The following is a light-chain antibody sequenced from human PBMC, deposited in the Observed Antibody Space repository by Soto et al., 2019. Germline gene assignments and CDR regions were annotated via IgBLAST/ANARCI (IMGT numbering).Light chain of an antibody. V-gene: IGKV3-11*01. Sequence: IVLTQSPATLSLSPGERAALSCRASQSVSTSLAWYQHKPGQAPRLFIYDASKRAPGIPARFSGSGSGTDFTLTISGLEPEDFAVYYWQVRDVWPSFGQGTKVEIK. CDR3: QVRDVWPS. CDR2: DAS. CDR1: QSVSTS. J-gene: IGKJ1*01.